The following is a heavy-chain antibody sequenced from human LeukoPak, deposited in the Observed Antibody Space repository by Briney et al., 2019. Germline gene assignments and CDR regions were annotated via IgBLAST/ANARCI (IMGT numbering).Heavy chain of an antibody. CDR1: GGSISSSNW. CDR3: ARRGGYSSSYYFDY. V-gene: IGHV4-4*02. CDR2: IYHSGIT. J-gene: IGHJ4*02. Sequence: SGTLSLTCAVSGGSISSSNWWSWVRQPPGKGLEWIGYIYHSGITYYNPSLKSRVTISVDRSKIQFSLKLSSVTAADTAVYYCARRGGYSSSYYFDYWGQGTLVTVSS. D-gene: IGHD6-6*01.